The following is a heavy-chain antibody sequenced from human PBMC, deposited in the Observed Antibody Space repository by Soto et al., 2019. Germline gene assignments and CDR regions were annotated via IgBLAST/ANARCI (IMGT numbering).Heavy chain of an antibody. CDR1: GGSISSSSYY. CDR3: ARHMEPRALWIPVAGTGWFDP. V-gene: IGHV4-39*01. D-gene: IGHD6-19*01. Sequence: QLQLQESGPGLVKPSETLSLTCTVSGGSISSSSYYWGWIRQPPGKGLEWIGSIYYSGSTYYNPSPKGRVTISVDTSKNQFSLKLSSVTAADTAVYYCARHMEPRALWIPVAGTGWFDPWGQGTLVTVSS. CDR2: IYYSGST. J-gene: IGHJ5*02.